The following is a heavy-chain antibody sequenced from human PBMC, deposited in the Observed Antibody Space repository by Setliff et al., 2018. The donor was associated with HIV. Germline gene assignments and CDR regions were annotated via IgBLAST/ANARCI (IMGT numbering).Heavy chain of an antibody. CDR3: ASGYNYAYSDY. J-gene: IGHJ4*02. D-gene: IGHD5-18*01. Sequence: SETLSLTCTVSGGSISSSSHYWGWIRQPPGKGLEWIGSMSYSGNTHNNPSLKSRVTMSIDTSKNQLSLKLRSVTAADTAVYYCASGYNYAYSDYWGQGTLVTVS. CDR2: MSYSGNT. V-gene: IGHV4-39*07. CDR1: GGSISSSSHY.